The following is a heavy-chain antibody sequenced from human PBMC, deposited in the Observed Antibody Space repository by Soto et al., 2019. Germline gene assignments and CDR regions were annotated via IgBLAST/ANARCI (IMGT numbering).Heavy chain of an antibody. D-gene: IGHD3-22*01. J-gene: IGHJ3*02. CDR1: GYSFTSYW. CDR2: IYPCDSDT. V-gene: IGHV5-51*01. CDR3: ARRTPDYYDRSGYYYLYAFDI. Sequence: PGESLKISCKGSGYSFTSYWIGWVRQMPGKGQEWMGIIYPCDSDTRYSPSFQGQFTISADKSISTAYLQWSSLKASDTAMYYCARRTPDYYDRSGYYYLYAFDIWGQGTMVTVS.